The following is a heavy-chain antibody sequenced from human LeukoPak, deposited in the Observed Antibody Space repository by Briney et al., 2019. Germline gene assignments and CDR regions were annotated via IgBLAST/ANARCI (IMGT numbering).Heavy chain of an antibody. Sequence: GGSLRLSCAASGFTFSDYYMSWIRQAPGEGLVWVSYFSSSSSSYTNYADSVKGRFTISRDNAKNSLYLQLNTLRDEDTGVYFCARASASYFDYWGQGTLVTVSS. V-gene: IGHV3-11*06. CDR3: ARASASYFDY. J-gene: IGHJ4*02. CDR2: FSSSSSSYT. CDR1: GFTFSDYY.